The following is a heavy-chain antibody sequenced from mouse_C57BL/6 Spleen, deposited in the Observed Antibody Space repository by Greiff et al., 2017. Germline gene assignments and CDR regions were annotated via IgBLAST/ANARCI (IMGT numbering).Heavy chain of an antibody. CDR1: GFNIKDYY. D-gene: IGHD1-1*01. CDR3: ASYYGSSYPYYAMDY. J-gene: IGHJ4*01. Sequence: VHVKQSGAELVKPGASVKLSCTASGFNIKDYYMHWVKQRTEQGLEWIGRIDPEDGETKYAPKFQGKATITADTSSNTAYLQLSSLTSEDTAVYYCASYYGSSYPYYAMDYWGQGTSVTVSS. CDR2: IDPEDGET. V-gene: IGHV14-2*01.